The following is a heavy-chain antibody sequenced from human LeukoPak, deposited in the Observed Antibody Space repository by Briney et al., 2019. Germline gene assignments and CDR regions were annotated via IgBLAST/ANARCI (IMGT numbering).Heavy chain of an antibody. Sequence: PGRSLRLSCAASGFTFDDYAMHWVRQAPGKGLEWVSGIGWNSGSIGYADSVKGRFTISRDNAKNSLYLQMNSLRAEDTALYYCAKAPQEGYQLTTSFDYWGQGTLVTVSS. CDR1: GFTFDDYA. D-gene: IGHD2-2*01. V-gene: IGHV3-9*01. CDR2: IGWNSGSI. CDR3: AKAPQEGYQLTTSFDY. J-gene: IGHJ4*02.